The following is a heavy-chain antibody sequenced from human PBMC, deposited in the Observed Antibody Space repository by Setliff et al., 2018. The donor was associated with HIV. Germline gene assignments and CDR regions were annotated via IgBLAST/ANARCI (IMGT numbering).Heavy chain of an antibody. D-gene: IGHD3-10*01. Sequence: GGSLRLSCAASGFTFSSYSMNWVRQAPGKGLEWVSYISSSSRSIYYADSVKGRFTISRDNAKNSLYLQMNSLRAEDTAVYYCAWGYYGSGSYYNVPFFDYWGQGTPVTVS. CDR1: GFTFSSYS. V-gene: IGHV3-48*01. J-gene: IGHJ4*02. CDR2: ISSSSRSI. CDR3: AWGYYGSGSYYNVPFFDY.